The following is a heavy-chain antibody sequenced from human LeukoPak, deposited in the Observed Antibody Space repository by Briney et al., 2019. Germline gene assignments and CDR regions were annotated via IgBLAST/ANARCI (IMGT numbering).Heavy chain of an antibody. CDR1: GGSISNYY. CDR3: ARLADTVRGVMDYYYYYYMDV. V-gene: IGHV4-59*01. J-gene: IGHJ6*03. D-gene: IGHD3-10*01. Sequence: SETLSLTCTVSGGSISNYYWSWIRQPPGKGLEWIGYIYYSGSTNYNPSLKSRVTISVDTSKNQFSLKLSSVTAADTAVYYCARLADTVRGVMDYYYYYYMDVWGKGTTVTVSS. CDR2: IYYSGST.